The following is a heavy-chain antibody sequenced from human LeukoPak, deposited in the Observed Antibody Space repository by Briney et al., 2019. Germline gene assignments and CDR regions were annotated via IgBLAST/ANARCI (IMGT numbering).Heavy chain of an antibody. Sequence: GESLQISCKGSGYSFTNYWIGWVRQMPGKGLEWMGIIYPGDSDTRYSPSFQGQVTISADKSISTAYLQWSSLKASDTAMYYCARTGGAEIWFGELYGPNWFDPWGQGTLVTVSS. CDR1: GYSFTNYW. D-gene: IGHD3-10*01. CDR3: ARTGGAEIWFGELYGPNWFDP. J-gene: IGHJ5*02. CDR2: IYPGDSDT. V-gene: IGHV5-51*01.